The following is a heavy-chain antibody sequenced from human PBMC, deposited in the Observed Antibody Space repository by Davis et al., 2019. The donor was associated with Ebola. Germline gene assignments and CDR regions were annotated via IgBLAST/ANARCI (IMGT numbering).Heavy chain of an antibody. CDR1: GYTFTQYY. CDR2: INTSDDST. CDR3: ARDRGWQQLDTTDYYYGMDV. J-gene: IGHJ6*02. Sequence: AASVKVSCKASGYTFTQYYMHWVRQAPGQGLEWMGIINTSDDSTTYAQKFQGRVTMTRDTSTSTVYMDLSSLRFEDTAVYYCARDRGWQQLDTTDYYYGMDVWGQGTTVTVSS. D-gene: IGHD6-13*01. V-gene: IGHV1-46*01.